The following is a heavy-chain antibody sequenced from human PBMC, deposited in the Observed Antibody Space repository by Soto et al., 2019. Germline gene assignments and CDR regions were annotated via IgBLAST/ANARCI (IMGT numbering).Heavy chain of an antibody. CDR1: GGALSSSPYY. CDR2: IYNKVAT. D-gene: IGHD3-3*01. Sequence: SSETLSLTCTVSGGALSSSPYYCSWIRQHPGKGLEWIGYIYNKVATYYSPSLKSRVTISVDTSKNQFSLRLGSVTAADTAMYYCAISRSGTLDDWGQGTLVTVSS. V-gene: IGHV4-31*03. CDR3: AISRSGTLDD. J-gene: IGHJ4*02.